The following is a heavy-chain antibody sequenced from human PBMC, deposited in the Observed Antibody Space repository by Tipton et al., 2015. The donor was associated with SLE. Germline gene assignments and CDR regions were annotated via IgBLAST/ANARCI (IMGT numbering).Heavy chain of an antibody. J-gene: IGHJ5*02. Sequence: TLSLTCAVSGYSISNTNWWGWFRQPPGKGLEWSGYLYYTGNTNYKPSLESRVTMSVDTSKNQFSLKLSSVTAFDTAGYYCARIRDLISSRYPNPVRFDPWGQGTLVTVSS. D-gene: IGHD3-9*01. CDR2: LYYTGNT. CDR3: ARIRDLISSRYPNPVRFDP. V-gene: IGHV4-28*06. CDR1: GYSISNTNW.